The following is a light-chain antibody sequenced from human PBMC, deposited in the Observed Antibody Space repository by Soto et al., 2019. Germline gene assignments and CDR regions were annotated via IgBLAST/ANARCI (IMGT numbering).Light chain of an antibody. J-gene: IGKJ1*01. CDR1: QRISSW. Sequence: DIQMTQSPSYVSASVGDRVTITCRASQRISSWLAWYQQKPGKAPKLLIYAASTLQSGVPSRFSGSGSGTDFTLTISCLQSEDFATYYCQQYYSYPRTFGQGTKVDIK. V-gene: IGKV1-12*01. CDR2: AAS. CDR3: QQYYSYPRT.